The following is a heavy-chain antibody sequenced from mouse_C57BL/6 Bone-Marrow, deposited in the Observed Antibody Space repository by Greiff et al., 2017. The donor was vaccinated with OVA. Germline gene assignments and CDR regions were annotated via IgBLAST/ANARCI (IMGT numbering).Heavy chain of an antibody. Sequence: VKLQESGPGLVQPSQSLSITCTVSGFSLTSYGVHWVRQSPGKGLEWLGVIWSGGSTDYNAAFISRLSISKDNSKSQVFFKMNSLQADDTAIYYCASHYGSSYGFAYWGQGTLVTVSA. CDR2: IWSGGST. CDR3: ASHYGSSYGFAY. CDR1: GFSLTSYG. J-gene: IGHJ3*01. D-gene: IGHD1-1*01. V-gene: IGHV2-2*01.